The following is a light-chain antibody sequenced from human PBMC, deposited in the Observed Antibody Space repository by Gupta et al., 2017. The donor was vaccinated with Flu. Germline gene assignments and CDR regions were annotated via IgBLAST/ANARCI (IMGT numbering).Light chain of an antibody. V-gene: IGLV1-51*01. CDR2: DNY. Sequence: HSVLTQPPSVSAAPGQKVTISCSGTSSNIGLKDVSWYRQRPGTAPRLLIYDNYKRPSGTPDRISGSKTGTSATLDITGLQSEDEADYYCATWDVSLSAVVFGGGTKVTVL. CDR1: SSNIGLKD. CDR3: ATWDVSLSAVV. J-gene: IGLJ2*01.